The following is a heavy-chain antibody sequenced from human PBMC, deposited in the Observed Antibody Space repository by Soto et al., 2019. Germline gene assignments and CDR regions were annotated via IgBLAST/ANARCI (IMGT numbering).Heavy chain of an antibody. CDR1: GGTFSSYA. Sequence: ASVKVSCKASGGTFSSYAISWVRQAPGQGLEWMGGIIPIFGTANYAQKFQGRVTVTADKSTSTAYMELSSLRSEDTAVYYCASADTAMAPFDYWGQGTLVTVSS. CDR2: IIPIFGTA. J-gene: IGHJ4*02. V-gene: IGHV1-69*06. D-gene: IGHD5-18*01. CDR3: ASADTAMAPFDY.